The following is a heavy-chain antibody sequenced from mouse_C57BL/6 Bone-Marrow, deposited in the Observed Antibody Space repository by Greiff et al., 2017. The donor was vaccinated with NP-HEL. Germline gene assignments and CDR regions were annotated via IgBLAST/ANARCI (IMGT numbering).Heavy chain of an antibody. CDR2: IRLKSDNYAT. J-gene: IGHJ4*01. CDR1: GFTFSNYW. Sequence: EVMLVESGGGLVQPGGSMKLSCVASGFTFSNYWMNWVRQSPEKGLEWVAQIRLKSDNYATHYAESVTGRFTISRDDSKSSVYLQMNNLRAEDTGIYYCTEDPYYAMDYWGQGTSVTVSS. CDR3: TEDPYYAMDY. V-gene: IGHV6-3*01.